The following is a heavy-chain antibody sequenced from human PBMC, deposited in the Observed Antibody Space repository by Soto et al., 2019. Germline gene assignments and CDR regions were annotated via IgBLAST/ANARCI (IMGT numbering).Heavy chain of an antibody. CDR3: ARVMVRGVPNYSPMDV. Sequence: QVQLVQSGAEVKKPGASVKVSCKASGYTFTSYYIHWVRQAPGQGLEWMGVFNPSGGSRTYAQKFQGRLIMTKDTSTSTVYMELSSLRSEYTAVYYCARVMVRGVPNYSPMDVWGQGNTVTVSS. J-gene: IGHJ6*02. V-gene: IGHV1-46*01. CDR2: FNPSGGSR. CDR1: GYTFTSYY. D-gene: IGHD3-10*01.